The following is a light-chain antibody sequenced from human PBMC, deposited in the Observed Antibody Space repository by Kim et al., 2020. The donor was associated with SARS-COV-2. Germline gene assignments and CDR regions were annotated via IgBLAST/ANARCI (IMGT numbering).Light chain of an antibody. J-gene: IGLJ2*01. Sequence: QPVLSQPASVSGSPGQSIAISCTGTSRDVGAYNYVSWYQHYPGKAPKLIIYTVNERPSGVSHRFSGSKIGNTAYLTISGLQAEDEADYYCSSWTSTPSTVFGGGTQLTVL. CDR1: SRDVGAYNY. V-gene: IGLV2-14*03. CDR3: SSWTSTPSTV. CDR2: TVN.